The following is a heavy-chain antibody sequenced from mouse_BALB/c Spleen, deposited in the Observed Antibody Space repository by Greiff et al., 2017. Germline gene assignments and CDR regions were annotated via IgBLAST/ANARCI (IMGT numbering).Heavy chain of an antibody. CDR3: TRGGERQAY. CDR2: IYPGSGST. CDR1: GYTFTSYW. Sequence: LQQPGSELVRPGASVKLSCKASGYTFTSYWMHWVKQRPGQGLEWIGNIYPGSGSTNYDEKFKSKATLTVDTSSSTAYMQLSSLTSEDSAVYYCTRGGERQAYWGQGTLVTVSA. V-gene: IGHV1S22*01. D-gene: IGHD2-12*01. J-gene: IGHJ3*01.